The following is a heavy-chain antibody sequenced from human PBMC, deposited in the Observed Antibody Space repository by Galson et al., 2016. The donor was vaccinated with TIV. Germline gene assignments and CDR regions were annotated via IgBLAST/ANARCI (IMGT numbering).Heavy chain of an antibody. V-gene: IGHV2-70*11. CDR2: IDWDGDK. CDR1: GFSLTTSGVS. D-gene: IGHD3-9*01. J-gene: IGHJ4*02. CDR3: ARVPSGFSGLGPFDN. Sequence: PALVKPTQTVTLTCTFSGFSLTTSGVSVVWIRQPPGKALEWLARIDWDGDKHFSASLKTRLSIAKDTSKSQVVLRLTDVDPVDTGTYYCARVPSGFSGLGPFDNWGQGTPVTVSS.